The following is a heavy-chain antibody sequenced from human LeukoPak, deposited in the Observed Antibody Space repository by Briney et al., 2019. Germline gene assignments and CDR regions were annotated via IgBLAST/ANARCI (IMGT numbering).Heavy chain of an antibody. V-gene: IGHV1-2*02. D-gene: IGHD1-1*01. Sequence: ASLKVSCTASGYTFTGYYIHWVRQAPGQGLEWMGYINPDSGGTNYAQKFQGRVTMTRDTSISTAYMELSGLTSDDTAVYYCARSITATGHWGQGTLVTVSS. CDR1: GYTFTGYY. CDR3: ARSITATGH. CDR2: INPDSGGT. J-gene: IGHJ4*02.